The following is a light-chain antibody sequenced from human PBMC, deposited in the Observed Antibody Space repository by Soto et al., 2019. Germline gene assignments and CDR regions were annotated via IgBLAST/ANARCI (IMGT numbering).Light chain of an antibody. CDR3: QQYYNYPLWT. CDR1: QGISSY. J-gene: IGKJ2*02. Sequence: AIRMTQSPSSLSASTGDRVTITCRASQGISSYLAWYQQKPGKAPKLLIYAASTLQSGVPSRFSGSGSGTDFTLTISCLQSEYFGTYYCQQYYNYPLWTFGQGTKLEIK. V-gene: IGKV1-8*01. CDR2: AAS.